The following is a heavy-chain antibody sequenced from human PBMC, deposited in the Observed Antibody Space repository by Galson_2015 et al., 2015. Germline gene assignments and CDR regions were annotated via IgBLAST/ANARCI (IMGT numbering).Heavy chain of an antibody. J-gene: IGHJ6*02. V-gene: IGHV3-15*01. CDR2: IKSKTDGGTT. CDR1: GFTFSNAW. Sequence: SLRLSCAASGFTFSNAWMSWVRQAPGKGLGWVGRIKSKTDGGTTDYAAPVKGRFTISRDDSKNTLYLQMNSLKTEDTAVYYCTTDPLVLLRYGMDVWGQGTTVTVSS. D-gene: IGHD3-10*01. CDR3: TTDPLVLLRYGMDV.